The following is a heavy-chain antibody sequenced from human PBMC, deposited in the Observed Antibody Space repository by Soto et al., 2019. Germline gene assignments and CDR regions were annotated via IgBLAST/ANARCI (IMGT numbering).Heavy chain of an antibody. V-gene: IGHV4-61*01. Sequence: SETLSLTCAVSGGSISSSYWWSWIRQPPGKGLEWIGYIYYSGSTNYNPSLKSRVTISVDTSKNQFSLKLSSVTAADTAVYYCASESAVGATWGQGTLVTVSS. D-gene: IGHD1-26*01. CDR3: ASESAVGAT. CDR2: IYYSGST. J-gene: IGHJ5*02. CDR1: GGSISSSYW.